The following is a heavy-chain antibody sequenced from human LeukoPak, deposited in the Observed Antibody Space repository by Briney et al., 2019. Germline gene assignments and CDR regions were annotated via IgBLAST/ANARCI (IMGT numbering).Heavy chain of an antibody. CDR3: AKGDHYYDDSGYYHVRPLFGY. D-gene: IGHD3-22*01. CDR2: ASYNGNNK. CDR1: GFTFSSYA. V-gene: IGHV3-30*04. Sequence: GGSPRLSCVASGFTFSSYAMHWVRQAPGKGLGWVAGASYNGNNKFYADSGKCRFSISRDNYKNMLYLQMDSLGAEDTAVYYCAKGDHYYDDSGYYHVRPLFGYWGQGALVTV. J-gene: IGHJ4*02.